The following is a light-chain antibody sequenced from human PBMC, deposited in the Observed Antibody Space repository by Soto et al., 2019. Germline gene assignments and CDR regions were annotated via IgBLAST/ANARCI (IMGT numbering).Light chain of an antibody. Sequence: SYELTQPPSVSLAPGKTARITCGGDNIGTRSVHWYQQKPGQAPVLVIYYNTDRPSGIPERFSGSNSGSTATLTISRVEAGDEANYYCQVWDRSSDLEVFGGGTKVTVL. CDR3: QVWDRSSDLEV. CDR2: YNT. V-gene: IGLV3-21*04. J-gene: IGLJ3*02. CDR1: NIGTRS.